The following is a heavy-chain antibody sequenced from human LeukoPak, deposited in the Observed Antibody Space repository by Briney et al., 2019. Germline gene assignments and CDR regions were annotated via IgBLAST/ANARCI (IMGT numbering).Heavy chain of an antibody. Sequence: SETLSLTCTVSGGSISSYYWSWIRQPPGKGLEWIGYIYYSESANYHPSLKSRVTISVDTSKNRFSLRLSSVTAADTAVYYCARVTGYMVEDYFDYWGQGTLVTVSS. V-gene: IGHV4-59*01. J-gene: IGHJ4*02. CDR2: IYYSESA. CDR1: GGSISSYY. D-gene: IGHD6-13*01. CDR3: ARVTGYMVEDYFDY.